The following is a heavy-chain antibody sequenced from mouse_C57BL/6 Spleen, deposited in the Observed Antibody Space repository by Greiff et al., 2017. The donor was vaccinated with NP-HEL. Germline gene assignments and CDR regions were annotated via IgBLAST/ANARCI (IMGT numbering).Heavy chain of an antibody. CDR1: GYAFSSSW. J-gene: IGHJ2*01. CDR2: IYPGDGDT. Sequence: VQLQQSGPELVKPGASVKISCKASGYAFSSSWMNWVKQRPGKGLEWIGRIYPGDGDTNYNGKFKGKATLTADKSSSTAYMQLSSLTSEDSAVYFCALITTVVATDDYWGQGTTLTVSS. D-gene: IGHD1-1*01. CDR3: ALITTVVATDDY. V-gene: IGHV1-82*01.